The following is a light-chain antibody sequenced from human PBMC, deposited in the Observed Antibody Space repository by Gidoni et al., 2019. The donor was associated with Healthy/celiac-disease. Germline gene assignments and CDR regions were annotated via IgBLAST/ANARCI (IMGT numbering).Light chain of an antibody. CDR1: QSLLHSNGYNC. CDR2: FGS. J-gene: IGKJ1*01. Sequence: DTVMTQSPLSLPVTPGEPASISCRSSQSLLHSNGYNCVDWYLQKPGQSPQLLIYFGSIRASGVPDRFSGGGSGTDFTLKISRVEAEDVGVYYCMQALRTGTFGQGTKVEIK. CDR3: MQALRTGT. V-gene: IGKV2-28*01.